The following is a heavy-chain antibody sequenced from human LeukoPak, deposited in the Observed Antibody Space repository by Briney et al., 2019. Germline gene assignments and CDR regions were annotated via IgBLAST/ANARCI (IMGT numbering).Heavy chain of an antibody. CDR1: GFTFDDYA. CDR2: ISWNSGSM. J-gene: IGHJ3*02. D-gene: IGHD3-10*01. V-gene: IGHV3-9*03. CDR3: AAHYYGSGASGDDAFDI. Sequence: GGSLRLSCAASGFTFDDYAMHWVRQAPGKGLEWVSGISWNSGSMGYADSVKGRFTISRDNAKNSLYLQMNSLRAEDMALYYCAAHYYGSGASGDDAFDIWGQGTMVTVSS.